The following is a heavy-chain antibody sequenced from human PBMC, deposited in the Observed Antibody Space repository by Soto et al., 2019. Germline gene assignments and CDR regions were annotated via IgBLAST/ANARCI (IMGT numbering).Heavy chain of an antibody. CDR1: GYTFTSYG. CDR2: ISAYNGNT. V-gene: IGHV1-18*01. CDR3: ARDGRLELKEQGAFDI. D-gene: IGHD1-7*01. J-gene: IGHJ3*02. Sequence: GASVKVSCKASGYTFTSYGISWVRQAPGQGLEWMGWISAYNGNTNYAQKLQGRVTMTTDTSTSTAYMELRSLRSDDTAVYYCARDGRLELKEQGAFDIWGQGTMVTVSS.